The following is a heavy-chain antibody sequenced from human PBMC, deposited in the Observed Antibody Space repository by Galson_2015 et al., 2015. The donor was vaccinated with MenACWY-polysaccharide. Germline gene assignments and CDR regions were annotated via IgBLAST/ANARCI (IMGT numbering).Heavy chain of an antibody. CDR3: ARGGGRYNFDF. J-gene: IGHJ4*02. CDR1: GYTFTTHY. V-gene: IGHV1-2*02. D-gene: IGHD3-16*01. Sequence: SVKVSCKASGYTFTTHYFHWMRQAPGQGLEWMGWINPNSGATTYAQRFQGRVMMTRDTSISTVYMELSRLKSDDTAVYYCARGGGRYNFDFWGQGTLVTVSA. CDR2: INPNSGAT.